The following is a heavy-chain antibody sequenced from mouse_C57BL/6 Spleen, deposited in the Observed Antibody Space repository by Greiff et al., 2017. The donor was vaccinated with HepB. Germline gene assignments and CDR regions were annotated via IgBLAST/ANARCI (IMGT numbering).Heavy chain of an antibody. CDR2: IYPSSGYT. D-gene: IGHD2-4*01. CDR3: ARICMDYAYYFDY. Sequence: VKLMESGAELAKPGASVKLSCKASGYTFTSYWIHWVKQRPGQGLEWIGYIYPSSGYTKYNQKFKDKATLTADKSSSTAYMQLSSLTYEDAAVYYCARICMDYAYYFDYWGQGTTLTVSS. CDR1: GYTFTSYW. V-gene: IGHV1-7*01. J-gene: IGHJ2*01.